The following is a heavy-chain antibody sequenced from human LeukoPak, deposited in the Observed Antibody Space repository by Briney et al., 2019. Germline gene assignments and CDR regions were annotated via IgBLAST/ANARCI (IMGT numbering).Heavy chain of an antibody. J-gene: IGHJ6*03. CDR1: GFVFSASY. D-gene: IGHD2-2*02. V-gene: IGHV3-33*08. CDR2: IWYDGSNK. CDR3: ARGVPAAVLDYYYYYMDV. Sequence: GGSLRLSCAASGFVFSASYMSWVRKAPGKGLEWVAVIWYDGSNKYHADSVKGRFTISRDNSKNTLYLQMNSLRAEDTAVYYCARGVPAAVLDYYYYYMDVWGKGTTVTVSS.